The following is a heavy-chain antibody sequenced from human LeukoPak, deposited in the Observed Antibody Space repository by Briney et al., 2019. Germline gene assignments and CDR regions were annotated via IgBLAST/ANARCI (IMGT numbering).Heavy chain of an antibody. D-gene: IGHD2-2*01. CDR2: IYTSGST. V-gene: IGHV4-4*07. J-gene: IGHJ6*03. CDR3: ARVGPASAPCSSTSCYYYYYMDV. Sequence: SETLSLTCTVSGGSISSYYWSWIRQPAGKGLEWIGRIYTSGSTNYNPSLKSRVTMSVDTSKNQFSLKLSSVTAADTAVYYCARVGPASAPCSSTSCYYYYYMDVWGKGTTVTVSS. CDR1: GGSISSYY.